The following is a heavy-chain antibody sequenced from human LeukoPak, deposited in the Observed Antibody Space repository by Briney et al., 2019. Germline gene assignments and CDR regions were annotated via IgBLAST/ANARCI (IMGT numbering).Heavy chain of an antibody. D-gene: IGHD4-17*01. J-gene: IGHJ4*02. Sequence: GGSLRLSCAASGFTFSSYAMSWVRQAPGKGLEWVSSIGGSGDNTFYADSVKDRFTISRDNSKNTLFLQMNSLRAEDTAVYYCAKGRGTTVTSAANYWGQGTLGTVSS. V-gene: IGHV3-23*01. CDR2: IGGSGDNT. CDR3: AKGRGTTVTSAANY. CDR1: GFTFSSYA.